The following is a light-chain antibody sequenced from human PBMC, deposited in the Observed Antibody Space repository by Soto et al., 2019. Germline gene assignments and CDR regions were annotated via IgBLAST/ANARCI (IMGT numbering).Light chain of an antibody. CDR2: DVS. CDR1: SSDIGSYNY. CDR3: SSYGASSTL. V-gene: IGLV2-14*03. Sequence: QSAQTQPASLSGSPGQSITISCTGTSSDIGSYNYVSWYQQHPGKAPKLMIFDVSYRPSGISDRFSGSKSGNTASLTISGLQPEDEADYYCSSYGASSTLFGGGTKLTVL. J-gene: IGLJ3*02.